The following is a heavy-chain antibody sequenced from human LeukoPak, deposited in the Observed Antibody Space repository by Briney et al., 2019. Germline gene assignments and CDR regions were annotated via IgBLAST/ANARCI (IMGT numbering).Heavy chain of an antibody. Sequence: ASVKVSCKASGYTFTGYYMHWVRQAPGQGLEWMGRINPNSGGTNYAQKFQGRVTMTRDTSISTAYMELSRLRSDATDVYYCAVSDYSGWYYFDYWGQGTLVTVSS. CDR2: INPNSGGT. V-gene: IGHV1-2*05. CDR1: GYTFTGYY. CDR3: AVSDYSGWYYFDY. J-gene: IGHJ4*02. D-gene: IGHD6-19*01.